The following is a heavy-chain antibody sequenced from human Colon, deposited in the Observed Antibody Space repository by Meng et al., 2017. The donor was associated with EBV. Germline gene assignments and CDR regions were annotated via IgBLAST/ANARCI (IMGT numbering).Heavy chain of an antibody. Sequence: PRQGSGPGLGNPSGTLSLTCGVSGVSISSNIRWTWVRQPPGKGLEWIGDIDDSGSTNYNPSLNSRISISLDKSKNHFSLKVNSVTAADTAVYYCARGKQDAWELLAYWGQGALVTVSS. D-gene: IGHD1-26*01. J-gene: IGHJ4*02. CDR2: IDDSGST. V-gene: IGHV4-4*02. CDR3: ARGKQDAWELLAY. CDR1: GVSISSNIR.